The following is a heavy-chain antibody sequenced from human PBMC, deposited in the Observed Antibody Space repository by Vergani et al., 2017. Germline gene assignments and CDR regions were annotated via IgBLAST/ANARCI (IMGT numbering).Heavy chain of an antibody. CDR1: GYTFTSYG. Sequence: QVKLVQSGAEVKKPGASVKVSCKASGYTFTSYGISWVRQAPGQGLEWMGWINPNSGGTNYAQKFQGRVTMTRDTSISTAYMELSRLRSDDTAVYYCARPLGRGWTVLVYWGQGTLVTVSS. D-gene: IGHD6-19*01. CDR2: INPNSGGT. CDR3: ARPLGRGWTVLVY. V-gene: IGHV1-2*02. J-gene: IGHJ4*02.